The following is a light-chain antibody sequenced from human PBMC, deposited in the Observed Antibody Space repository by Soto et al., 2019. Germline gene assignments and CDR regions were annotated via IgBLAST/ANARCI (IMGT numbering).Light chain of an antibody. Sequence: EIVLTQSPGTLSLSPGERASLSCWASQNVLSSNLAWYQQRPGQAPRLLIYGASSRATGIPDRFSGSGSGTDFTLTISRLWPEDFAVYYCQWYGFSQYTFGQGTKLEIK. CDR1: QNVLSSN. J-gene: IGKJ2*01. V-gene: IGKV3-20*01. CDR3: QWYGFSQYT. CDR2: GAS.